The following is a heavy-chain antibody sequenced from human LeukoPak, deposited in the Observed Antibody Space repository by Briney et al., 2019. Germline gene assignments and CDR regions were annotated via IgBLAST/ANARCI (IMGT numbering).Heavy chain of an antibody. Sequence: GGSLRLSCAASGFTFSSYAMHWVRQAPGKGLEWVAVISYDGSNKYYADSVKGRFTISRDNSKNTLYLQMNSLRAEDTAVYYCARGDFPSEVAGSYYYGMDVWGQGTTVTVSS. CDR2: ISYDGSNK. CDR1: GFTFSSYA. J-gene: IGHJ6*02. V-gene: IGHV3-30*04. D-gene: IGHD6-19*01. CDR3: ARGDFPSEVAGSYYYGMDV.